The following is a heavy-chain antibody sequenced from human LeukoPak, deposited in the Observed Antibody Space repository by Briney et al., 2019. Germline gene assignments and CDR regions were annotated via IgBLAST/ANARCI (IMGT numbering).Heavy chain of an antibody. D-gene: IGHD3-22*01. CDR3: AKVGTRYYDSSGYYGYYFDY. J-gene: IGHJ4*02. Sequence: GGSLRLSCAASGFTVSSNYMSWVRQAPGKGLEWVSVIYSGGSTYYADSVKGRFTISRDNSKNTLYLQMNSLRAEDTAVYYCAKVGTRYYDSSGYYGYYFDYWGQGTLVTVSS. V-gene: IGHV3-66*02. CDR1: GFTVSSNY. CDR2: IYSGGST.